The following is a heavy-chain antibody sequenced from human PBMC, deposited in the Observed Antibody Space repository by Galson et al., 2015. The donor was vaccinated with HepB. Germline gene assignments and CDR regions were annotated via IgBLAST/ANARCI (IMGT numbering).Heavy chain of an antibody. V-gene: IGHV4-31*03. D-gene: IGHD3-16*02. Sequence: TLSLTCTVSGGSISSGGYYWSWIRQHPGKGLEWIGYIYYSGSTYYNPSLKSRVTISVDTSKNQFSLKLSSVTAADTAVYYCARSTRSIMITFGGVILPGAFDIWGQGTMVTVSS. CDR2: IYYSGST. CDR1: GGSISSGGYY. CDR3: ARSTRSIMITFGGVILPGAFDI. J-gene: IGHJ3*02.